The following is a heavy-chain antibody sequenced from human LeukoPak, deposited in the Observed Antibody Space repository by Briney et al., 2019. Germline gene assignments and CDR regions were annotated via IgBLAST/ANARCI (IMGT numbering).Heavy chain of an antibody. J-gene: IGHJ4*02. CDR3: ARDYPVISAPGASDF. Sequence: GASVKASCKASGYIFTSYGISWVRQAPGQGLEWMGWISVYNGDTTYAQKLQGRVTLTTDTSTTTAYMELRSLRYDDTAVYYCARDYPVISAPGASDFWGQGTLVTVSS. CDR1: GYIFTSYG. V-gene: IGHV1-18*01. CDR2: ISVYNGDT. D-gene: IGHD4-23*01.